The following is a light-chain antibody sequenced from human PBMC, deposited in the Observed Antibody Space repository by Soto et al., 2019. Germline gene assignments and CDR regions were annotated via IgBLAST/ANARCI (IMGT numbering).Light chain of an antibody. CDR2: GAS. V-gene: IGKV3-20*01. CDR3: QQYGSSPPYT. Sequence: EIVLTQSPGTLSLSPGERATLSCRASQSVSSSYLAWYQQKPGQAPRLLIYGASSRATGIPDRFRGSGSVTDFTLTTSSLEPEDFVVYYCQQYGSSPPYTFGQGTKLEIK. J-gene: IGKJ2*01. CDR1: QSVSSSY.